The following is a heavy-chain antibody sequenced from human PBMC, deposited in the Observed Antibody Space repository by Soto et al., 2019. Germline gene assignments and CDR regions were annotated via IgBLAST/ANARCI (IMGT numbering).Heavy chain of an antibody. V-gene: IGHV4-34*01. CDR1: GGSFSGYY. CDR2: INHSGST. D-gene: IGHD6-13*01. J-gene: IGHJ4*02. CDR3: ARGRRLSSSWRNPTDY. Sequence: SETLSLTCAVYGGSFSGYYWSWIRQPPGKGLEWIGEINHSGSTNYNPSLKSRVTISVDTSKNQFSLKLSSVTAADTAVYYCARGRRLSSSWRNPTDYWGQGTLVTVSS.